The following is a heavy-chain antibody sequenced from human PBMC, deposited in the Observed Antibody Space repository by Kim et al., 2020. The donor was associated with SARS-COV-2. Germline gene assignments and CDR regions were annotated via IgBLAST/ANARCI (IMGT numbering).Heavy chain of an antibody. CDR3: AREGGSMVRGAPDAFDI. V-gene: IGHV3-53*01. CDR1: GFTVSSNY. CDR2: IYSGGST. D-gene: IGHD3-10*01. J-gene: IGHJ3*02. Sequence: GGSLRLSCAASGFTVSSNYMSWVRQAPGMGLAWVSVIYSGGSTYYADSVKGRFTIPRDNSKNTLYLQMNSRRSEDTAVYYCAREGGSMVRGAPDAFDIWGQGTMVTVSS.